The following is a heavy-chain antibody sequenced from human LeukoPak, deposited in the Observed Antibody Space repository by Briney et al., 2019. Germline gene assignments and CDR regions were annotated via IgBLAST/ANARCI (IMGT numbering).Heavy chain of an antibody. Sequence: ASVKVSCKASGYTFTSYGFSWVRQAPGQGLEWMGWINAYNGNTNFAQKLQGRVTMTTDTSTSTAYMDLRSLRSDDTAVYYCARDQAATNTQVRFCLDWGQGTLVTVSS. J-gene: IGHJ4*02. V-gene: IGHV1-18*01. CDR3: ARDQAATNTQVRFCLD. CDR2: INAYNGNT. CDR1: GYTFTSYG. D-gene: IGHD3-9*01.